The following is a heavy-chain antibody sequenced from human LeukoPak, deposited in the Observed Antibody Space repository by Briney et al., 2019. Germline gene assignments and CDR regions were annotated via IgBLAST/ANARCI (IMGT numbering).Heavy chain of an antibody. J-gene: IGHJ4*02. CDR3: TTGVAVAGTTVDY. CDR2: IKSKADGGTT. V-gene: IGHV3-15*01. D-gene: IGHD6-19*01. Sequence: GGSLRLSCAASGFTFSYAWMNWVRQAPGKGLEWVGRIKSKADGGTTDYAAAVKGRFTISRDDSKNTFYLQMNSLKTEDTVVYYCTTGVAVAGTTVDYWGQGTLVTVSS. CDR1: GFTFSYAW.